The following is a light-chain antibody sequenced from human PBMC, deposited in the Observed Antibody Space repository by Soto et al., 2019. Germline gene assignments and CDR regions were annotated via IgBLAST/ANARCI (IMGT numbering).Light chain of an antibody. CDR3: QQRSNWPPEVT. V-gene: IGKV3-11*01. Sequence: EIVLTQSPDTLSLSPGERATLSCRASQSVSSSLAWYQQIPGQAPRLLIYDASNRATGIPARFSGSGSGTDFTLTISGLEPEDFAVYYCQQRSNWPPEVTFGPGTKVDIK. CDR2: DAS. CDR1: QSVSSS. J-gene: IGKJ3*01.